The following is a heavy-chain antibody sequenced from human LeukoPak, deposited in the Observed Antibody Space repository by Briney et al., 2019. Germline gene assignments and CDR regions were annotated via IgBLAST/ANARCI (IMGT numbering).Heavy chain of an antibody. J-gene: IGHJ3*02. D-gene: IGHD3-3*01. CDR2: IYYSGST. V-gene: IGHV4-30-4*08. CDR3: ARYTIFGVVINAFDI. Sequence: PSQTLSLTCTVSGGSISSGDYYWSWIRQPPGKGLEWIGYIYYSGSTYYNPSLKSRVTISVDTSKNQFSLKLSSVTAADTAVYYCARYTIFGVVINAFDIWGQGTMVTVSS. CDR1: GGSISSGDYY.